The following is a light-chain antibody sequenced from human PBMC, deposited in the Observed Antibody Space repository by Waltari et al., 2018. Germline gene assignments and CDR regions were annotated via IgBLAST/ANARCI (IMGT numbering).Light chain of an antibody. V-gene: IGKV4-1*01. CDR1: QSILYSSNNKNY. CDR2: WAS. Sequence: DIVMTQSPDYLAGSLGERATINGKSSQSILYSSNNKNYLAWYQQKPGQAPKLLIYWASTRESGVPDRFSGSGSGTDFTLTISSLQAEDVAVYHCQQYYSSPPTFGQGTKLEIK. J-gene: IGKJ2*01. CDR3: QQYYSSPPT.